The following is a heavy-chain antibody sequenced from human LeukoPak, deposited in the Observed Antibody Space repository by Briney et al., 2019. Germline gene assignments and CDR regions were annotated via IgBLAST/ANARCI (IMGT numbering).Heavy chain of an antibody. Sequence: GESLKIFCKGSGYSFTSYWIGWGRQMPGKGLEWRGIIYPGDSDSRYSPSFQGQVTISADKSISTAYLQWSSLKASDTAMYYCARQEYYYDSSGYGMDVWGQGTTVTVSS. D-gene: IGHD3-22*01. CDR2: IYPGDSDS. CDR1: GYSFTSYW. J-gene: IGHJ6*02. CDR3: ARQEYYYDSSGYGMDV. V-gene: IGHV5-51*01.